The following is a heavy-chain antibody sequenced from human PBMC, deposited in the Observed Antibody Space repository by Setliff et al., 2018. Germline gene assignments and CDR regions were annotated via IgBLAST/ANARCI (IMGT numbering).Heavy chain of an antibody. J-gene: IGHJ4*02. CDR1: GASFSDYY. CDR3: ARDNTIVGATDY. D-gene: IGHD1-26*01. Sequence: SETLSLTCTVYGASFSDYYWGWIRQPPGKGLEWTAEINHSGSTNYNPSLKSRVTISVDTSKNQFSLKVTSVTAADTAVYFCARDNTIVGATDYWGQGTLVTVSS. CDR2: INHSGST. V-gene: IGHV4-34*01.